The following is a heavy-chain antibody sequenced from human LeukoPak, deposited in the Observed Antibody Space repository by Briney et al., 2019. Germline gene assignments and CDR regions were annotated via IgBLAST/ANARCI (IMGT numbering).Heavy chain of an antibody. Sequence: GGSLRLSCAASGFTFSRNGMTWVRQAPGKGLEWVSAISGSGGSTYYADSVKGRFTISRDNSKNTLYLQMNSLRAEDTAVYYCAKSPGYCSGGSCYYFDYWGQGTLVTVSS. J-gene: IGHJ4*02. V-gene: IGHV3-23*01. CDR2: ISGSGGST. D-gene: IGHD2-15*01. CDR1: GFTFSRNG. CDR3: AKSPGYCSGGSCYYFDY.